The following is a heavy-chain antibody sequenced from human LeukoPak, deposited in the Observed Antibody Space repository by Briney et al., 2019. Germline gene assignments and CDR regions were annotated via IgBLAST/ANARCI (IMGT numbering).Heavy chain of an antibody. D-gene: IGHD2-2*01. J-gene: IGHJ4*02. CDR3: ARDRLKYCSNTTCYRLDY. Sequence: GGSLRLSCAASGFTFSTYTIHWVRQVPGKGLMWVSRINNDGRSTTYADSVKGRFTISRDNAKNSLYLQMNSLRAEDTAVYYCARDRLKYCSNTTCYRLDYWGQGTLVTVSS. CDR1: GFTFSTYT. V-gene: IGHV3-74*01. CDR2: INNDGRST.